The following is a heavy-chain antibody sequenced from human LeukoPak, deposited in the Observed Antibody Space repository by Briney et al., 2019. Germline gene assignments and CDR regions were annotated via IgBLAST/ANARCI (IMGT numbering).Heavy chain of an antibody. CDR2: IYSGGST. V-gene: IGHV3-53*01. CDR3: ARGYYDILTGYLDY. Sequence: GGSLRLSCAASGFTFSSYGMSWVRQAPGKGLEWVSVIYSGGSTYYADSVKGRFTISRDNSKNTLYLQMNSLRAEDTAVYYCARGYYDILTGYLDYWGQGTLVTVSS. D-gene: IGHD3-9*01. J-gene: IGHJ4*02. CDR1: GFTFSSYG.